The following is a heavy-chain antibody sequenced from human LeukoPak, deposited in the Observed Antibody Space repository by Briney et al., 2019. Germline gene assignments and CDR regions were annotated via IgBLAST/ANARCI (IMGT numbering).Heavy chain of an antibody. D-gene: IGHD4-17*01. CDR1: GGTFSSYA. V-gene: IGHV1-8*02. J-gene: IGHJ6*03. CDR2: MNPNSGNT. Sequence: ASVKVSCTASGGTFSSYAISWVRQATGQGLEWMGWMNPNSGNTGYAQKFQGRVTMTRNTSISTAYMELSSLRSEDTAVYYCARGATVTTHYYYYYYMDVWGKGTTVTISS. CDR3: ARGATVTTHYYYYYYMDV.